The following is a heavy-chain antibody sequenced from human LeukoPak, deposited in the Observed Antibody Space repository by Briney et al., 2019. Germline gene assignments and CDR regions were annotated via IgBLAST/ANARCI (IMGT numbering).Heavy chain of an antibody. CDR1: GFTFSTYG. V-gene: IGHV3-30*18. D-gene: IGHD2-2*03. J-gene: IGHJ3*02. CDR2: LSYDGSNK. Sequence: GGSLRLSCAASGFTFSTYGMHWVRQAPGKGLEWMALLSYDGSNKYYADSVKGRFTISRDNSKNTVYLQMNSLRAEDTAVYYCAKGGYCSSSSCYQGVFDIWSQGTMVTVSS. CDR3: AKGGYCSSSSCYQGVFDI.